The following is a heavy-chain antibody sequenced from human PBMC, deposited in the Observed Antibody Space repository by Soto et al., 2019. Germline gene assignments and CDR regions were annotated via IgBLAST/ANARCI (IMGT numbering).Heavy chain of an antibody. CDR1: GYTFTSYY. Sequence: ASVKVSCKASGYTFTSYYINWVRQATGQGLEWMGWMNPNSGNTGYAQKFQGRVTMTRNTSISTAYMELSSLRSEDTAVYYCARKGLETTASPGWNYYYGMDVWGQGTTVTVSS. CDR3: ARKGLETTASPGWNYYYGMDV. CDR2: MNPNSGNT. V-gene: IGHV1-8*01. D-gene: IGHD4-17*01. J-gene: IGHJ6*02.